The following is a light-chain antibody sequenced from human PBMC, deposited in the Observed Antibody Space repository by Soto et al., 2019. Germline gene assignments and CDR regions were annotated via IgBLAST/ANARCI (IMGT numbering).Light chain of an antibody. CDR1: SSDIGGYDY. V-gene: IGLV2-14*01. CDR3: TSYASGSSHVV. Sequence: QSALTKPASVSGSPGQSITLSCTATSSDIGGYDYVSWYQRHPGKAPKLIIYDVNNRPSGVSNRVCGSKSGNTASLTISGLQAEDEADYYCTSYASGSSHVVFGGGTKLTVL. CDR2: DVN. J-gene: IGLJ2*01.